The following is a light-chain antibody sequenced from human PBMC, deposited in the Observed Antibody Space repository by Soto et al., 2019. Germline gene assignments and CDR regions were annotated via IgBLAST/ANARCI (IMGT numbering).Light chain of an antibody. J-gene: IGLJ1*01. CDR2: EVT. Sequence: QSALTRPASVSGSPGQSIASACTGTGSDVGGYDYVSWYQHHPGKAPKVMIYEVTNRPSGVSNRFSGSKSGNTASLTISGLLAEDEADYYCSSYTSSSTYVFGTGTKVTV. CDR3: SSYTSSSTYV. V-gene: IGLV2-14*01. CDR1: GSDVGGYDY.